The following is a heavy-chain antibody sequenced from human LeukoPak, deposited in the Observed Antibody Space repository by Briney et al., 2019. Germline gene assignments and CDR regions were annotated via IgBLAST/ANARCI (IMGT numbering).Heavy chain of an antibody. CDR1: GYTFTGYF. D-gene: IGHD5-24*01. CDR3: AKEQMATAFDP. Sequence: ASVKVSCKASGYTFTGYFMHWLRQAPGQGLEWMGWINPNSGGTKYAQKFQGRVTMTRDTSISTAYMELSRLRSDDTAVYYCAKEQMATAFDPWGQGTLVTVSS. J-gene: IGHJ5*02. V-gene: IGHV1-2*02. CDR2: INPNSGGT.